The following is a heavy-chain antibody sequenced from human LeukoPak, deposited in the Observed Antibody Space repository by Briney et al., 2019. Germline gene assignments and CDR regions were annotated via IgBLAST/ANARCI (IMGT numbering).Heavy chain of an antibody. CDR3: ARDPTSGSYFYYFDY. D-gene: IGHD1-26*01. CDR2: IYSGGST. V-gene: IGHV3-66*02. J-gene: IGHJ4*02. CDR1: GFTVSSNY. Sequence: GGSLRLSCAASGFTVSSNYMSWVRQAPGKGLEWVSVIYSGGSTYYADSVRGRFTISRDNSKNTLYLQMNSLRAEDTAVYYCARDPTSGSYFYYFDYWGQGTLVTVSS.